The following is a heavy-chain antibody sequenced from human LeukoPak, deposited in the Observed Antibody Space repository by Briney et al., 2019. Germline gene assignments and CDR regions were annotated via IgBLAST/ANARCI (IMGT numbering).Heavy chain of an antibody. V-gene: IGHV3-30*18. Sequence: GGSLRLSCAASGFTFSSYGMHWVRQAPGKGLEWVAVISYDGSNKYYADSVKGRFTISRDNSKNTLYLQMNSLRAEDTAVYYCAKFPPSSGYAMFDYWGQGTLVTVSS. D-gene: IGHD5-12*01. J-gene: IGHJ4*02. CDR3: AKFPPSSGYAMFDY. CDR1: GFTFSSYG. CDR2: ISYDGSNK.